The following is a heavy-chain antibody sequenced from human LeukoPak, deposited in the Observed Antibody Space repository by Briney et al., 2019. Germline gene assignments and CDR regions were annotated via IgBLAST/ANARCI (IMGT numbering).Heavy chain of an antibody. Sequence: GESLKISCKGSGYSFTSYWIGWVRQMPGKGLEWMGIIYPGDSDTRYSPSFQGQVTISADKSISTAYLQWSSLKASDTAMYYCARLRIAARLSHCYGMDVWGQGTTVTVSS. CDR2: IYPGDSDT. CDR1: GYSFTSYW. J-gene: IGHJ6*02. V-gene: IGHV5-51*01. CDR3: ARLRIAARLSHCYGMDV. D-gene: IGHD6-6*01.